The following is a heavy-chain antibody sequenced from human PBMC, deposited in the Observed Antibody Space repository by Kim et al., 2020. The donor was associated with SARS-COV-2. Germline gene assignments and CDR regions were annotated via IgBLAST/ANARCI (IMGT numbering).Heavy chain of an antibody. J-gene: IGHJ3*02. D-gene: IGHD3-10*01. CDR3: ATRGQVSDAFDI. V-gene: IGHV4-34*01. CDR1: GGSFSGYY. CDR2: INHSGST. Sequence: SETLSLTCAVYGGSFSGYYWSWIRQPPGKGLEWIGEINHSGSTNYNPSLKSRVTISVDTSKNQFSLKLSSVTAADTAVYYCATRGQVSDAFDIWGQGTMVTVSS.